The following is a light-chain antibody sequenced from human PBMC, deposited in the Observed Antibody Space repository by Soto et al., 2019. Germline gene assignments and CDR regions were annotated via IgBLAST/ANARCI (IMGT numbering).Light chain of an antibody. J-gene: IGKJ5*01. CDR1: QVISSY. V-gene: IGKV1-9*01. Sequence: DIQLTQSPSFLSASVGDRVTITCRASQVISSYLAWYQQKPGKAPKLLIYAASTFQSGVPSRFSGSGSGTEFTLTISSLQPEDFATYHCQQLNSYPITFGQGTRLEIK. CDR2: AAS. CDR3: QQLNSYPIT.